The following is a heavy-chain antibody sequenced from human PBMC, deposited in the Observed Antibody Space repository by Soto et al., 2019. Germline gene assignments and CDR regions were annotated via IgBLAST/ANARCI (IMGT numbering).Heavy chain of an antibody. CDR1: GYTFTDYY. D-gene: IGHD2-2*02. CDR3: ASHECSSTSCYTALYDY. V-gene: IGHV1-2*02. CDR2: INPNSGGT. Sequence: EASVKVSCKASGYTFTDYYVHWVRQAPGQGLEWMGWINPNSGGTKTAQKFPGRVTVTRDTSISTAYMELRSLRSDDTAVYYCASHECSSTSCYTALYDYWGQGTLVTVSS. J-gene: IGHJ4*02.